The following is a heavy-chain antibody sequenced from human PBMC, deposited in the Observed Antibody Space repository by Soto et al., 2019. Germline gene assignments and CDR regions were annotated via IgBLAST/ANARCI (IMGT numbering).Heavy chain of an antibody. CDR3: AKLGASSPGNWFDS. V-gene: IGHV1-3*01. Sequence: QVHLVQSGAEVKEPGASVKVSCKASGYTFANHAIHWVRQAPGQRLEWMGWINAASGGTTYSQKFQGRVTISRDTSANTADMVLNSLTSEDTSLYSCAKLGASSPGNWFDSLGQGTLVTVSS. J-gene: IGHJ5*01. CDR1: GYTFANHA. D-gene: IGHD6-13*01. CDR2: INAASGGT.